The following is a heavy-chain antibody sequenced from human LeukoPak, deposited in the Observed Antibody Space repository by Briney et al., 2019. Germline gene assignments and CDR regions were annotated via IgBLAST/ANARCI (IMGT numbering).Heavy chain of an antibody. V-gene: IGHV3-23*01. Sequence: GGSLRLSCAASGFTFSSYAMNWVRQAPGRGLEWVSTISGSGGSTYYADSVKGRFTISRDNSKNTLYLQMNSLRAEDTTVYYCAREMATITDYWGQGTLVTVSS. CDR3: AREMATITDY. CDR1: GFTFSSYA. CDR2: ISGSGGST. D-gene: IGHD5-24*01. J-gene: IGHJ4*02.